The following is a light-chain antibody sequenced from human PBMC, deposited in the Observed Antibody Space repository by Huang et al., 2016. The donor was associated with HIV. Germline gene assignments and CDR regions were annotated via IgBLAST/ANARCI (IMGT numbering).Light chain of an antibody. CDR2: GAS. CDR1: QRVGRK. J-gene: IGKJ2*01. Sequence: EIVMTQSPGTLSVSPGESATLSCRASQRVGRKFAWYQQKPGQAPRLLIYGASTRATGVPARFSGSGSGTEVTLTISSLQSDDFAIDYCQQYNKWPPGTFGQGTKLEI. V-gene: IGKV3-15*01. CDR3: QQYNKWPPGT.